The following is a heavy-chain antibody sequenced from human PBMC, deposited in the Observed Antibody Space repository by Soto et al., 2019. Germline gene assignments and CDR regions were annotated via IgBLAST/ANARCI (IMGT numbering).Heavy chain of an antibody. CDR2: VTGNGGST. CDR3: AKLSCTSIDCYGSDF. Sequence: PGGSLRLSCAASGFTFSRYGLTWVRQAPGKGLEWISSVTGNGGSTYYADSVKGRFTISRDNSKNTLYLQMNSLRVEDTAIYYFAKLSCTSIDCYGSDFWGQGTLVTVSS. CDR1: GFTFSRYG. J-gene: IGHJ4*02. V-gene: IGHV3-23*01. D-gene: IGHD2-21*02.